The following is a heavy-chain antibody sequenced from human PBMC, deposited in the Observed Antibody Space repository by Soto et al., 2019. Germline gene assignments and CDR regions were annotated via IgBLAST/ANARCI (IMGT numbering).Heavy chain of an antibody. CDR1: GGSIRSGDSY. CDR2: IYYSGST. Sequence: PSETLSLTCTVSGGSIRSGDSYWSWIRQPPGKGLEWIGYIYYSGSTYYNPSLKSRVTISLDTFKNQFSLNLSSVTAADTAVYYCARTHYSDRSATDYWGQGTLVTVSS. V-gene: IGHV4-30-4*01. CDR3: ARTHYSDRSATDY. J-gene: IGHJ4*02. D-gene: IGHD3-22*01.